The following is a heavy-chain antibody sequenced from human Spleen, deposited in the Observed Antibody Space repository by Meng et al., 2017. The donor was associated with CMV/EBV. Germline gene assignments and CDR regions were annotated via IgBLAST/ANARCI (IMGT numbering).Heavy chain of an antibody. Sequence: SGGSISSGGYYWSWIRQHPGKGLERIGYIYYSGSTYYNPSLKSRVTISVDTSKNQFSLKLSSVTAADTAVYYCARALDYSNPRGFDYWGQGTLVTVSS. V-gene: IGHV4-31*02. CDR1: GGSISSGGYY. CDR2: IYYSGST. D-gene: IGHD4-11*01. CDR3: ARALDYSNPRGFDY. J-gene: IGHJ4*02.